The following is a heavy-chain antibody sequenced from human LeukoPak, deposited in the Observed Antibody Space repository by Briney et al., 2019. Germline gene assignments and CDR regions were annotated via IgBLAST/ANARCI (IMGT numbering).Heavy chain of an antibody. D-gene: IGHD4-17*01. CDR2: IIPIFGTA. CDR3: AVGDPFNYYMDL. CDR1: GGTFSSYA. Sequence: GASVKVSCKASGGTFSSYAISWVRQAPGQGLEWMGGIIPIFGTANYAQKFQGRVTITTDESTSTAYMELSSLRSEDTAVYFCAVGDPFNYYMDLWGKGTTVTVFS. J-gene: IGHJ6*03. V-gene: IGHV1-69*05.